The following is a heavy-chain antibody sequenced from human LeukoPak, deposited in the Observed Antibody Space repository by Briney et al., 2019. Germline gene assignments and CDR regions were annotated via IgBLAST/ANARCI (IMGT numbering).Heavy chain of an antibody. CDR3: AREDVDIVATPYYYYGMDV. Sequence: SVKVSCKASGGTFSSYAISWVRQAPGQGLEWMGRIIPIFGIANYAQKFQGRVTITADKSTSTAYMELSSLRSEDTAVYYCAREDVDIVATPYYYYGMDVWGQGTTVTVSS. V-gene: IGHV1-69*04. J-gene: IGHJ6*02. CDR1: GGTFSSYA. CDR2: IIPIFGIA. D-gene: IGHD5-12*01.